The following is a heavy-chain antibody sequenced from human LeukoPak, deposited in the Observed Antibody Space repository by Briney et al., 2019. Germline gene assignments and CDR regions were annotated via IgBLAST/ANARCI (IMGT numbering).Heavy chain of an antibody. J-gene: IGHJ5*02. CDR1: GGSISSYY. D-gene: IGHD3-10*01. Sequence: PSETLSLTCTVAGGSISSYYWSWLRQPPGKGLEWIGYIYYSGSTNYNPSLKSRVTISVDTSKNQFSLKLSSVTAADTAVYYCARHVRGYYGSGSYYNDRPLLNWFDPWGQGTLVTVSS. V-gene: IGHV4-59*08. CDR2: IYYSGST. CDR3: ARHVRGYYGSGSYYNDRPLLNWFDP.